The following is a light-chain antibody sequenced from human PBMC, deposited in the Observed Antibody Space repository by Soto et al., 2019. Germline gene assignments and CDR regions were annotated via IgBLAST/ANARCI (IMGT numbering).Light chain of an antibody. V-gene: IGKV3-11*01. CDR2: DAS. J-gene: IGKJ4*01. CDR1: QSVSSY. Sequence: EIVFTQSPATLSLSPGERATLSCRASQSVSSYLAWYQQKPGQAPRLLIYDASSRATGIPDRFSGGGSGTDFTLTISRLEPEDFAVYYCQQFSSYPLTFGGGTKV. CDR3: QQFSSYPLT.